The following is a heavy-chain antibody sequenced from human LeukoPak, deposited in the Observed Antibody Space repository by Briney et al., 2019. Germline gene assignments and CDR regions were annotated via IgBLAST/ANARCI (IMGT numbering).Heavy chain of an antibody. V-gene: IGHV4-59*01. D-gene: IGHD2-2*01. CDR1: GGSISSYY. CDR3: ARDRMPREY. CDR2: IYYSGST. Sequence: SETLSLTCTVSGGSISSYYWSWIRQPPGKGLEWIGYIYYSGSTNYNPSLKSRVTISVDTSKNQFSLKLSSVTAADTAVYYCARDRMPREYWGQGTLVTVSS. J-gene: IGHJ4*02.